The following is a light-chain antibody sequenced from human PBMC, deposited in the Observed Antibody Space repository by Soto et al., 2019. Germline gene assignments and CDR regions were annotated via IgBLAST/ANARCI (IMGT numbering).Light chain of an antibody. CDR1: QSISSY. V-gene: IGKV1-39*01. CDR2: AAS. J-gene: IGKJ4*01. CDR3: QHGYSTPLT. Sequence: DIQMTQSPSSLSASVGDRVPITCRASQSISSYLDWYQQKPGKAPKLLIYAASSLQSGVPSRFSGSGSGTDFTLTISSLQPEDFATYFCQHGYSTPLTFGGGTKVDI.